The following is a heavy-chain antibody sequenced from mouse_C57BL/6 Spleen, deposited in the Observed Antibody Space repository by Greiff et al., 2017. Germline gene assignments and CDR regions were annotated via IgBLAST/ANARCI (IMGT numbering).Heavy chain of an antibody. J-gene: IGHJ2*01. CDR2: IYPGNSDT. CDR1: GYTFTSYW. D-gene: IGHD2-1*01. CDR3: TRRAYYGNVFDY. Sequence: EVQLQQSGTVLARPGASVKMSCKTSGYTFTSYWMHWVKQRPGQGLEWIGAIYPGNSDTSYNQKFKGKAKLTAVTSASTAYMELSSLTNEDSAVYYCTRRAYYGNVFDYWGQGTTLTVSS. V-gene: IGHV1-5*01.